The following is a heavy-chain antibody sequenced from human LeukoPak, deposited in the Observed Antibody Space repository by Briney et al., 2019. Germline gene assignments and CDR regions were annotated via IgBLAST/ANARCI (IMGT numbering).Heavy chain of an antibody. V-gene: IGHV1-46*01. CDR3: AREALPSYDSSGYSWFDP. Sequence: GASVKVSCKASGYTFTDYYMHWVRQAPGQGLEWMGIINPSGGSTSYAQKFQGRVTMTRDTSTSTVYMELSSLRSEDTAVYYCAREALPSYDSSGYSWFDPWGQGTLVTVSS. J-gene: IGHJ5*02. CDR2: INPSGGST. D-gene: IGHD3-22*01. CDR1: GYTFTDYY.